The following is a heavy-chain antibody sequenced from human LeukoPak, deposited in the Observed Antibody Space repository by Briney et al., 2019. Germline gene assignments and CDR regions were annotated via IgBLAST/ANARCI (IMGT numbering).Heavy chain of an antibody. CDR2: ISSSSNYI. CDR3: AREENHIVTTSYYFDH. J-gene: IGHJ4*02. Sequence: PGGSLRLSCSASGFTFSSYSMNWVRQAPGKGLEWVSSISSSSNYIYYTDSVKGRFTISRDNSKNTLYLQMNSLRAEDTAVYYCAREENHIVTTSYYFDHWGQGTLVTVSS. D-gene: IGHD5-12*01. CDR1: GFTFSSYS. V-gene: IGHV3-21*04.